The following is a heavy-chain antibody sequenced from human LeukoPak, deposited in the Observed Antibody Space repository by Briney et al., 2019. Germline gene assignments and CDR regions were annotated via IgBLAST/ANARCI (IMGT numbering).Heavy chain of an antibody. V-gene: IGHV3-23*01. CDR1: GYTFSSSA. D-gene: IGHD6-19*01. CDR3: AKDRREDLAVAGGIDY. Sequence: GGSLRLSCAASGYTFSSSAMSGVPHAPGKGLECGSPINGSDGITYYGDFGKGRFTISRDNFKNTLYLQMTSLRGEDTAVYYCAKDRREDLAVAGGIDYWGQGALVTVSS. CDR2: INGSDGIT. J-gene: IGHJ4*02.